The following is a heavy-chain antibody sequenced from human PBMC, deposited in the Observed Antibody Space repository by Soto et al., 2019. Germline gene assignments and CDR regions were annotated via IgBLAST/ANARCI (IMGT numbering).Heavy chain of an antibody. CDR3: ARGGAGRYMYYFDY. V-gene: IGHV3-33*01. Sequence: QVQLVESGGGVVQPGRSLGLSCTASGFTFSNYAMHWVRQAPGKGLEWVAVVWYDGGNKYYADSVKGRFTISRDKSDNILYLQMNSQRVDDTAVYYCARGGAGRYMYYFDYWGQGTLVTVSS. CDR1: GFTFSNYA. D-gene: IGHD1-26*01. J-gene: IGHJ4*02. CDR2: VWYDGGNK.